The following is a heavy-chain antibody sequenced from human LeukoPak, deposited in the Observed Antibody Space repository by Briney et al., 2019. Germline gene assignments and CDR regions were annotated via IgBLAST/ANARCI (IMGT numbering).Heavy chain of an antibody. CDR1: GGSISSYY. J-gene: IGHJ4*02. V-gene: IGHV4-59*08. CDR2: IYYSGST. CDR3: ARQPDYGSGSYLYYFDY. D-gene: IGHD3-10*01. Sequence: PSETLSLTCTVSGGSISSYYWSWIRQPPGKGLEWIGYIYYSGSTNYNPSLKNRVTISVDTSKNQFSLKLSSVTAADTAVYYCARQPDYGSGSYLYYFDYWGQGTLVTVSS.